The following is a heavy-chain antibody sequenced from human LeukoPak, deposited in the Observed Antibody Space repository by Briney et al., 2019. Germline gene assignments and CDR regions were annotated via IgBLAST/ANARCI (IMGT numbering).Heavy chain of an antibody. Sequence: GGSLRLSCAASGFTFSSYAMSWVRQAPGKGLEWVGFIRSKLHGGTTEYAASVKGRFTISRDDSKSIAYLQMNSLKTEDTAVYYCTRDKDWSADYWGQGTLVTVSS. D-gene: IGHD1-1*01. J-gene: IGHJ4*02. CDR1: GFTFSSYA. CDR2: IRSKLHGGTT. CDR3: TRDKDWSADY. V-gene: IGHV3-49*04.